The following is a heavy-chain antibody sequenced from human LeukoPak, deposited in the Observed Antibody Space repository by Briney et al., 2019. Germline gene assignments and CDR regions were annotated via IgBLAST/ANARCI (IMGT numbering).Heavy chain of an antibody. CDR2: IKQDGSEK. Sequence: GGSLRLSCAASGFTLSSYWMSWVRQAPGKGLEWVANIKQDGSEKYYVDSVKGRFTISRDNAKNSLYLQMNSLRAEDTAVYYCARDGFFGGGALDAFDIWGQGTMVTVSS. V-gene: IGHV3-7*01. CDR1: GFTLSSYW. D-gene: IGHD1-26*01. J-gene: IGHJ3*02. CDR3: ARDGFFGGGALDAFDI.